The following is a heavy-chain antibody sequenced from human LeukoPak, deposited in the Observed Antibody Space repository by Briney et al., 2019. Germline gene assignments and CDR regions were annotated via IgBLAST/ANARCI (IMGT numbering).Heavy chain of an antibody. J-gene: IGHJ4*02. CDR3: AKGAGSGWYLDY. Sequence: GRSLRLSCAASGFTFDDYAMHWVRQAPGKGLERVSGISWNSGSIGYADSVKGRFTISRDSAKNSLYLQTNSLRAEDTALYYCAKGAGSGWYLDYWGQGTLVTVSS. CDR2: ISWNSGSI. D-gene: IGHD6-19*01. V-gene: IGHV3-9*01. CDR1: GFTFDDYA.